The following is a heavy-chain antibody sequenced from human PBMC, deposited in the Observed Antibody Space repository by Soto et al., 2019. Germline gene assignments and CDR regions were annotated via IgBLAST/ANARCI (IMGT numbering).Heavy chain of an antibody. CDR3: ARLQLVQKVIDY. V-gene: IGHV4-59*01. Sequence: SETLSLTCTVSGDSISTYYWSWIRQPPGKGLQWIGYIFYSGGTAYNPSLKSRVAISLDMSKKQISLKLSSVTTADTATYFCARLQLVQKVIDYWGQGTLVTVSS. CDR1: GDSISTYY. CDR2: IFYSGGT. D-gene: IGHD1-1*01. J-gene: IGHJ4*02.